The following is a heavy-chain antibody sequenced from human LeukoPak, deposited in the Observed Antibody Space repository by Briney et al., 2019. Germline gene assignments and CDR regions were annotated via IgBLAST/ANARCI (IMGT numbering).Heavy chain of an antibody. Sequence: TGGSLRLSCAASGFTFSSYAMHWVRQAPGKGLEWVAVISYDGSNKYYADSVKGRITISRDNSKNTLYLQMNSLRAEDTAVYYCARESYSSGWFRPEYYFDYWGQGTLVTVSS. CDR2: ISYDGSNK. J-gene: IGHJ4*02. CDR3: ARESYSSGWFRPEYYFDY. V-gene: IGHV3-30*04. D-gene: IGHD6-19*01. CDR1: GFTFSSYA.